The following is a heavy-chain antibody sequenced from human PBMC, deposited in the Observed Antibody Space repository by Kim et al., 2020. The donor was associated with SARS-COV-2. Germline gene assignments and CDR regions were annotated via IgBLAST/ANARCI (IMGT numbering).Heavy chain of an antibody. CDR3: ASELGSGSPSRRKDPFDT. J-gene: IGHJ5*02. CDR2: IYYSGST. V-gene: IGHV4-39*01. CDR1: GGSISSSSYY. Sequence: SETLSLTCTVSGGSISSSSYYWGWIRQPPGKGLEGIGSIYYSGSTYYNPSLKSRVTISVDTSKNQFSLNLSSVTAADTALYYCASELGSGSPSRRKDPFDTWGQGTLVTVSS. D-gene: IGHD3-10*01.